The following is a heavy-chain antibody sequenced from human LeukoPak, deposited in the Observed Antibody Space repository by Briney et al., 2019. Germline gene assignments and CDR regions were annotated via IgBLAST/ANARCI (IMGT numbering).Heavy chain of an antibody. Sequence: PGGSLRLSCAASGFTFSSYAMHWVRQAPGKGLEWVAVISYDGSNKYYADSVKGRFTISRDKSKNTLSLQMNGLRVEDTAVHYCAKVMPPGRIRFYSYYMDVWGKGTTVTVS. CDR2: ISYDGSNK. J-gene: IGHJ6*03. CDR3: AKVMPPGRIRFYSYYMDV. CDR1: GFTFSSYA. D-gene: IGHD2-15*01. V-gene: IGHV3-30-3*01.